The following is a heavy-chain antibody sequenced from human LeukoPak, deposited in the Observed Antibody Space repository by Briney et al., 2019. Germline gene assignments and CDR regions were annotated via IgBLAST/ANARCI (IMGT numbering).Heavy chain of an antibody. D-gene: IGHD2-2*02. V-gene: IGHV5-51*01. CDR1: GYSFTSYW. J-gene: IGHJ3*02. Sequence: GESLKISCKGSGYSFTSYWIGWVRQMPGKGLEWMGIIYPGDSDTRYSPSFQGQVTISADKSISTAYLQWGSLKASDTAMYYCASTRYCSSTSCYTAFDTWGQGTMVTVSS. CDR3: ASTRYCSSTSCYTAFDT. CDR2: IYPGDSDT.